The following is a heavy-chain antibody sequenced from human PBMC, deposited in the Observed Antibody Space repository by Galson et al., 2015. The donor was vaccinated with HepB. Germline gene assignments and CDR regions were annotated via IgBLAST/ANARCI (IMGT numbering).Heavy chain of an antibody. J-gene: IGHJ3*02. CDR1: GFTFSSSE. Sequence: SLRLSCAASGFTFSSSEMNWVRLPPGKGLEWVSYISDIGSNIYYADSVKGRFTISRDNAKNSLYLQMNSLRDDDTAVYYCSRFQEDAFDIWGQGTMVTVSS. CDR2: ISDIGSNI. V-gene: IGHV3-48*03. CDR3: SRFQEDAFDI.